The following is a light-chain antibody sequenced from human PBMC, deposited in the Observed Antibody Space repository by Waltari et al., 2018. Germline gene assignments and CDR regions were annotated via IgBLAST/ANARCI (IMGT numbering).Light chain of an antibody. CDR2: RDN. CDR3: AAWDDRLSGQL. V-gene: IGLV1-47*01. CDR1: NSNIGRNY. J-gene: IGLJ2*01. Sequence: QSVVTQPPSASGTPGQRVTISCSGSNSNIGRNYVYWYQQLPGKAPKLLIYRDNQRPSGVPDRFSASKSGTTASLAISGPRSEDEAGYYCAAWDDRLSGQLFGGGTNLAVL.